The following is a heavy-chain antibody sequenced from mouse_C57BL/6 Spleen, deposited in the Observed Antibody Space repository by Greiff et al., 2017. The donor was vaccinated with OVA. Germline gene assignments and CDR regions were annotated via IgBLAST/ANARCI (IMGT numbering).Heavy chain of an antibody. Sequence: QVQLQQPGAELVKPGASVTLSCKASGFSFTSYWMQWVNQRPGQGLEWIGEIDPSDSDTNYNQKFKGKATLTVDTASSTAYMQLSSLTSEDSAVYYCARWERYFDYWGQGTTLTVSS. CDR3: ARWERYFDY. V-gene: IGHV1-50*01. CDR1: GFSFTSYW. J-gene: IGHJ2*01. CDR2: IDPSDSDT. D-gene: IGHD4-1*01.